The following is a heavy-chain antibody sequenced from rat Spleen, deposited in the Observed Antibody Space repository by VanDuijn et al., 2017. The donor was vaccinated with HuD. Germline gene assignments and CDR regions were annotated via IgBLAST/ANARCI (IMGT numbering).Heavy chain of an antibody. CDR2: ISPSGDTT. D-gene: IGHD1-4*01. V-gene: IGHV5-25*01. J-gene: IGHJ2*01. CDR1: GFTFSNYD. Sequence: EVELVESGGGLVQPGRSLKLSCAASGFTFSNYDMAWVRQAPAKGLEWVASISPSGDTTYYPDSVKGRFTISRDNAKSTLYLQMDSLRSEDTATYYCARRHFGYTDYFDYWGQGVMVTVSS. CDR3: ARRHFGYTDYFDY.